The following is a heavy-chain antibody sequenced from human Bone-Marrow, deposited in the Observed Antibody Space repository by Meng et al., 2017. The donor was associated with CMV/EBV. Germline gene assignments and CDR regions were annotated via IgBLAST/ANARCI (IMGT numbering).Heavy chain of an antibody. D-gene: IGHD4-23*01. Sequence: GESLKISCAASGFTFSSYAMSWVRQAPGKGLEWVSVIYSGGSSTYYADSVKGRFTISRDNSKNTLYLQMNSLRAEDTAVYYCLYGGNSGGFDYWGQGTLVTVSS. CDR3: LYGGNSGGFDY. CDR1: GFTFSSYA. CDR2: IYSGGSST. V-gene: IGHV3-23*03. J-gene: IGHJ4*02.